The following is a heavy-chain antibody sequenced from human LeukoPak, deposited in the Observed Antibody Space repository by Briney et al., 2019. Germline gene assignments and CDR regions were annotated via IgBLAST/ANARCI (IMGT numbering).Heavy chain of an antibody. J-gene: IGHJ6*03. D-gene: IGHD3-22*01. CDR3: ARVITVGSYYMDV. CDR1: GDSISRYY. V-gene: IGHV4-4*07. Sequence: SETLSLTCTVSGDSISRYYWSWIRQPAGKGLEWIGRIYNGGIITYNPSLKSRVTMSIDTSNNQFSLRLRFVTAADTAVYYCARVITVGSYYMDVWGKGTTVTISS. CDR2: IYNGGII.